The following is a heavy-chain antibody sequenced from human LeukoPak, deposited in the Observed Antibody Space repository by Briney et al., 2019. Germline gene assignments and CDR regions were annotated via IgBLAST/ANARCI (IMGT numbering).Heavy chain of an antibody. CDR1: GFSFTDYP. CDR2: ISSSGRTI. CDR3: ARNTPEDAFDI. Sequence: GGSLRLSCATSGFSFTDYPMNWVRQAPGEGLEWVSYISSSGRTIYYADSVKGRFTISRDNAKNSLYLQMNSLRAEDTAVYYCARNTPEDAFDIWGQGTMVTVSS. V-gene: IGHV3-48*04. J-gene: IGHJ3*02.